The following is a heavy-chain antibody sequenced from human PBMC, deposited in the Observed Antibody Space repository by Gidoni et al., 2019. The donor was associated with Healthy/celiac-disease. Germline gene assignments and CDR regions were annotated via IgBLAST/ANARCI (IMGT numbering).Heavy chain of an antibody. D-gene: IGHD3-22*01. Sequence: QVQLVESGGGVVQPGRSLILSCSSSGFTFRCYALHWVRQAPGKGLEWVAVISYDGSNKYYADSVKGRFTISRDNSKNTLYLQMNSLRAEDTAVYYCARTSYYYDSSGYYLDYWGQGTLVTVSS. CDR1: GFTFRCYA. CDR2: ISYDGSNK. CDR3: ARTSYYYDSSGYYLDY. V-gene: IGHV3-30-3*01. J-gene: IGHJ4*02.